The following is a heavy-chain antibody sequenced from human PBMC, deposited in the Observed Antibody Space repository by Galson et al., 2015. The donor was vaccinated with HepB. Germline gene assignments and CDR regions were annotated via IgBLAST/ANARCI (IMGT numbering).Heavy chain of an antibody. CDR3: ARSLVGANHYVGLFVY. V-gene: IGHV4-59*01. J-gene: IGHJ4*02. D-gene: IGHD1-26*01. Sequence: TLSLTCTVSGGSISSYYWSWIRQPPGKGLEWIGYFYFSGTTNYNPSLKSRVTISADTSKNQFSLKLSSVTAADTAVYYCARSLVGANHYVGLFVYWGQGTLVTVSS. CDR1: GGSISSYY. CDR2: FYFSGTT.